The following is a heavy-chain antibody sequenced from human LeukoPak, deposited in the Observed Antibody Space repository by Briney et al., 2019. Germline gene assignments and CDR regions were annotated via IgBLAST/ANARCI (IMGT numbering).Heavy chain of an antibody. V-gene: IGHV4-39*07. J-gene: IGHJ6*03. D-gene: IGHD3-3*01. CDR3: ARLCYDFWSGHENYYYYYYMDV. Sequence: PSETLSLTCTVSGGSISSSSYYWGWIRQPPGKGLEWIGEINHSGSTNYNPSLKSRVTISVDTSKNQFSLKLSSVTAADTAVYYCARLCYDFWSGHENYYYYYYMDVWGKGTTVTVSS. CDR1: GGSISSSSYY. CDR2: INHSGST.